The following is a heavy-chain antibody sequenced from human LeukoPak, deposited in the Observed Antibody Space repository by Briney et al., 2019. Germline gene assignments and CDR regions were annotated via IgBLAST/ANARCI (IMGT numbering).Heavy chain of an antibody. D-gene: IGHD7-27*01. Sequence: NPSETLSLTCSVSGYSISSGYFWGWIRQPPGKRPEWIATTHHSGATYYNPSLKSRVILSVDMSKNQVSLKLTSVTAADTAVYYCTREVWGSTFPDYWGQGTLVTVSS. CDR3: TREVWGSTFPDY. CDR2: THHSGAT. CDR1: GYSISSGYF. J-gene: IGHJ4*02. V-gene: IGHV4-38-2*02.